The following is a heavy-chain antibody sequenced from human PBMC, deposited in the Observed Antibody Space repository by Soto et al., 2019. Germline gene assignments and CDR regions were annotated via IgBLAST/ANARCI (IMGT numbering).Heavy chain of an antibody. CDR3: ARGSLWFGEQSGMDV. CDR2: MNPNNGNT. V-gene: IGHV1-8*01. Sequence: QVQLVQSGAEVKKPGASVKVSCQAPGYTFRSYDLNWVRQATGQGLEWMGWMNPNNGNTSYAQKFQGRVTMTRNTSMSTAYMELSSLRSEDTAVYYCARGSLWFGEQSGMDVWGHGTTVTVSS. D-gene: IGHD3-10*01. J-gene: IGHJ6*02. CDR1: GYTFRSYD.